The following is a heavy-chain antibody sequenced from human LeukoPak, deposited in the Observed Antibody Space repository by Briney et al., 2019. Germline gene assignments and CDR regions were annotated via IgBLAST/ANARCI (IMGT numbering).Heavy chain of an antibody. J-gene: IGHJ4*02. CDR1: NSSISTYY. D-gene: IGHD5-24*01. V-gene: IGHV4-59*01. CDR3: AAGAPKFLHLIY. CDR2: IDYRGST. Sequence: SETLSLTCTVSNSSISTYYWTWIRQTPGKGLEWIGYIDYRGSTNHNPSLKSRVTTSVDSSKKQFSLRVTSVTAADTAVYYCAAGAPKFLHLIYWGRGTPVTVSS.